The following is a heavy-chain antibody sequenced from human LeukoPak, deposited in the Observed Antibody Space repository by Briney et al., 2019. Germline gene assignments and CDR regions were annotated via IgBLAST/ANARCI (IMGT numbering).Heavy chain of an antibody. CDR1: GFTFSSYW. CDR2: IKQDGSEK. V-gene: IGHV3-7*01. Sequence: PGASLRLSCAASGFTFSSYWMSWVRQAPGKGLEWVANIKQDGSEKYYVDSVKGRFTISRDNAKNSLYLQMNSLRAEDTAVYYCARDSLVLDGYNSSFGYWGQGTLVTVSS. D-gene: IGHD5-24*01. J-gene: IGHJ4*02. CDR3: ARDSLVLDGYNSSFGY.